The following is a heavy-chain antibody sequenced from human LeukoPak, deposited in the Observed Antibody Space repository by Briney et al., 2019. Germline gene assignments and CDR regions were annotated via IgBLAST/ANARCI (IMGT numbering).Heavy chain of an antibody. CDR1: EFTFSDYY. J-gene: IGHJ4*02. CDR2: ISSSGTAI. Sequence: PGGSLRLSCAASEFTFSDYYMTWIRQAPGKGLDWVSYISSSGTAIYYADSVKGRFTISRDNAKNSLYLQMNSLRAEDTAVYYCARDGGPGYSSSWYLYWGQGTLVTVSS. CDR3: ARDGGPGYSSSWYLY. V-gene: IGHV3-11*04. D-gene: IGHD6-13*01.